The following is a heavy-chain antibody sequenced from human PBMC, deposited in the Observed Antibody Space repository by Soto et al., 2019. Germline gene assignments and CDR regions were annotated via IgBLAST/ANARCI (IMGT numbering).Heavy chain of an antibody. CDR1: GFTFSSYA. V-gene: IGHV3-30-3*01. CDR3: ARRRWYMDY. Sequence: VGSLRLSCAASGFTFSSYAMHWVRQAPGKGLEWVAVISYDGSNKYYADSVKGRFTISRDNSKNTLYLQMNSLRAEDTAVYYCARRRWYMDYWGQGTLVTVSS. J-gene: IGHJ4*02. D-gene: IGHD6-13*01. CDR2: ISYDGSNK.